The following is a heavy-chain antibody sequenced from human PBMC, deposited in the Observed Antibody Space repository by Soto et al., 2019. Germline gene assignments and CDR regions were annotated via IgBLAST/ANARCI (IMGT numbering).Heavy chain of an antibody. V-gene: IGHV4-39*01. CDR2: IFFTGNI. CDR3: ASRHCSGGSCYNPGFDP. J-gene: IGHJ5*02. Sequence: TSETLSLTCTVSGASLSSISYYWGWIRQPPGKGLEWVGSIFFTGNIYYNPSLKSRVTISVDTSRNQFSLMVNSVTAEDTAVYYCASRHCSGGSCYNPGFDPWGQGALVTVSS. D-gene: IGHD2-15*01. CDR1: GASLSSISYY.